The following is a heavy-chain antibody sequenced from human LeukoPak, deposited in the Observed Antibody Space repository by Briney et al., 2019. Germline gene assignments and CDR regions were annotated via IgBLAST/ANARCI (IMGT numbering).Heavy chain of an antibody. J-gene: IGHJ4*02. CDR2: ISYDGSNK. CDR1: GFTFSRYT. CDR3: ACEENSSGYSFDY. V-gene: IGHV3-30-3*01. D-gene: IGHD3-22*01. Sequence: GGSLRLSCAASGFTFSRYTMHWVRRAPGKGLEWVAVISYDGSNKYYADSVKGRFTISRDNSKNTLYLQMNSLRAEDTTVYYCACEENSSGYSFDYWGQGTLVTVSS.